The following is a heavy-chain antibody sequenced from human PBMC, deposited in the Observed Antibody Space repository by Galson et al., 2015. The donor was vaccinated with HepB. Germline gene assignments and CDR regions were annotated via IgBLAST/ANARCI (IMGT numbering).Heavy chain of an antibody. V-gene: IGHV1-2*02. CDR1: GYAFTGYY. Sequence: SVKVSCKASGYAFTGYYMHWVRQAPGQGLEWMGWIRPNSGGTHYARKFQGRVTMTRDTSVRTVYMELSRLRSDDTAVYYCTREGGETPIPYFDYWGQGSLVTVSS. J-gene: IGHJ4*02. CDR3: TREGGETPIPYFDY. CDR2: IRPNSGGT. D-gene: IGHD3-16*01.